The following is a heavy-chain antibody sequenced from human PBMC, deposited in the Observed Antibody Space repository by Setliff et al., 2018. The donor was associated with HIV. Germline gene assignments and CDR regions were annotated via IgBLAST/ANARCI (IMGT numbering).Heavy chain of an antibody. D-gene: IGHD3-16*02. V-gene: IGHV4-61*09. CDR1: GGSISSGNHY. CDR2: IHTSGAT. Sequence: SETLSFTCTVSGGSISSGNHYWGWIRQPAGKGLEWIGHIHTSGATNYGPFLKSRVTTSLDTSKNQFSLTLTSVTAADTATYYCGRSVFGGVIGPGGYYFYMDVWGKGTTVTVSS. CDR3: GRSVFGGVIGPGGYYFYMDV. J-gene: IGHJ6*03.